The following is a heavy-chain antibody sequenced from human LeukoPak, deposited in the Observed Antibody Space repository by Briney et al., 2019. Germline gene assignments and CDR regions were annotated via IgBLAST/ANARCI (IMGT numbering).Heavy chain of an antibody. V-gene: IGHV4-31*03. D-gene: IGHD6-13*01. CDR3: ARHEVAGNYYYYGMDV. CDR2: IYYSGST. Sequence: PSETLSLTCTVSGGSISSGGYYWTWIRQHPGKGLEWIGYIYYSGSTYYNPSLKSRVTISVDTSKNQFSLKLSSVTAADTAVYYCARHEVAGNYYYYGMDVWGQGTTVTVSS. J-gene: IGHJ6*02. CDR1: GGSISSGGYY.